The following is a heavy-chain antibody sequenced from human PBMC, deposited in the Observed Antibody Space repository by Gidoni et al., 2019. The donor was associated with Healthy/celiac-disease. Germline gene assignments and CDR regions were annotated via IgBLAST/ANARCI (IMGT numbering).Heavy chain of an antibody. CDR2: INHSGST. Sequence: QVQLQQWGAGLLKPSETLSLTCAVYGGSSSGSYWSWIRQPPGKGLEWIGEINHSGSTNSNPSLKSRVTISVDTSKNQFSLKLSSVTAADTAVYYCARAGPRYSSSRGGFDPWGQGTLVTVSS. CDR3: ARAGPRYSSSRGGFDP. J-gene: IGHJ5*02. D-gene: IGHD6-13*01. CDR1: GGSSSGSY. V-gene: IGHV4-34*01.